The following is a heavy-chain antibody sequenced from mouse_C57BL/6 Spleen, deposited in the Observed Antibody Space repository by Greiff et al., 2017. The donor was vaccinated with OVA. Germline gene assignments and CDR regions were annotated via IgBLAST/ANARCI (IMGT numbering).Heavy chain of an antibody. Sequence: LQQPGAELVMPGASVKLSCKASGYTFTSYWMHWVKQRPGQGLEWIGEIDPSDSYTNYNQKFKGKSTLTVDKSSSTAYMQLSSLTSEDSAVYYCARLRGDYDRAYYAMDYWGQGTSVTVSS. CDR2: IDPSDSYT. CDR3: ARLRGDYDRAYYAMDY. J-gene: IGHJ4*01. D-gene: IGHD2-4*01. CDR1: GYTFTSYW. V-gene: IGHV1-69*01.